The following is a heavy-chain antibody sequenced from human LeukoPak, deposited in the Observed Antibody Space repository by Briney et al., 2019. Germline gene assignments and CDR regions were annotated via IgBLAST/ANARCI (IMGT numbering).Heavy chain of an antibody. V-gene: IGHV4-59*01. Sequence: SETLSLTCTISGGSINNYYWSWIRQSPEKGLELIGYIYSTGITNYNPSLKSRVAISVDTSRNQFSLRLTSVTAADTAIFYCARGGLFAFDIWGQGTTVIVSS. J-gene: IGHJ3*02. CDR3: ARGGLFAFDI. CDR2: IYSTGIT. CDR1: GGSINNYY.